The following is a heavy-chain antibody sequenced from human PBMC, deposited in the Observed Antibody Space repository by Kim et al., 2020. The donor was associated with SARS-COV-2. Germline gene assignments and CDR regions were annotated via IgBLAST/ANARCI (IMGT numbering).Heavy chain of an antibody. D-gene: IGHD3-10*01. CDR2: IYYSGST. CDR1: GGSISSSSYY. CDR3: AREGREELLWFGELFYYYYGMDV. J-gene: IGHJ6*02. Sequence: SETLSLTCTVSGGSISSSSYYWGWIRQPPGKGLEWIGSIYYSGSTYYNPSLKSRVTISVDTSKNQFSLKLSSVTAADTAVYYCAREGREELLWFGELFYYYYGMDVWGQGTTVTVSS. V-gene: IGHV4-39*02.